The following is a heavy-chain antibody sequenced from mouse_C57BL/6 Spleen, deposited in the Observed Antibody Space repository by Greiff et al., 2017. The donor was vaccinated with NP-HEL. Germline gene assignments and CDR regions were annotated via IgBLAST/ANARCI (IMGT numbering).Heavy chain of an antibody. CDR3: ARRDSSGYRN. J-gene: IGHJ3*01. CDR2: ISRGRSTI. V-gene: IGHV5-17*01. CDR1: GFTFSDYG. D-gene: IGHD3-2*02. Sequence: EVMLVESGGCLVKPGGSLKLSCAASGFTFSDYGMHWVRQAPEKGLEWVAYISRGRSTIYYADTVTGRFTISRDNAKNTLFLRMTSLRSEDTAMYYCARRDSSGYRNWGQGTLVTVSA.